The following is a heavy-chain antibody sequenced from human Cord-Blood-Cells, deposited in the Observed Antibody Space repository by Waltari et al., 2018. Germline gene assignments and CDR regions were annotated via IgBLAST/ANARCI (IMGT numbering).Heavy chain of an antibody. V-gene: IGHV4-59*11. CDR2: IYYSGGT. D-gene: IGHD3-9*01. CDR3: ARDASYDILTGYYDY. Sequence: QVQLQESGPGLVKPSETLSLTCTVSGGSISSHYWSWIRQPPGKGLEWIGYIYYSGGTNYSPSLKSRVTISVDTSKNQFSLKLSSVTAADTAVYYCARDASYDILTGYYDYWGQGTLVTVSS. J-gene: IGHJ4*02. CDR1: GGSISSHY.